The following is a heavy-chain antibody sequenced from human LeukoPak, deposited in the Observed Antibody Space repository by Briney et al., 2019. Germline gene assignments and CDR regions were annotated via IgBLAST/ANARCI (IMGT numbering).Heavy chain of an antibody. V-gene: IGHV2-5*01. Sequence: SGPTLLTPTQTLTLTCTSSGSSPNTSGVGVGWIRQLPGTALVWPALIYWNDDKRYSPPLKNRLSITKDTSKNQVVLTMTNMDPVDTATYYCAHSPGVLWWLLFDYWGQGTLVTVSS. CDR1: GSSPNTSGVG. CDR2: IYWNDDK. J-gene: IGHJ4*02. CDR3: AHSPGVLWWLLFDY. D-gene: IGHD2-21*02.